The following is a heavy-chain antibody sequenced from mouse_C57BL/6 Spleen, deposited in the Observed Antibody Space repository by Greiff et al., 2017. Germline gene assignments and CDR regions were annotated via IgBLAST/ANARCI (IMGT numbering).Heavy chain of an antibody. V-gene: IGHV1-50*01. CDR3: ARSGYSRFAY. Sequence: QVQLQQPGAELVKPGASVKLSCKASGYTFTSYWMQWVKQRPGQGLEWIGEIDPSDSYTNYNQKFKGKGTLTVDTSSSTAYMQLSSLTSEDSAVYYCARSGYSRFAYWGKGTLVTVSS. D-gene: IGHD2-3*01. CDR2: IDPSDSYT. J-gene: IGHJ3*01. CDR1: GYTFTSYW.